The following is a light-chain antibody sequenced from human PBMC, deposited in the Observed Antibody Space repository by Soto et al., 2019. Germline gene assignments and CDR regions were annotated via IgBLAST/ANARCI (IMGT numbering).Light chain of an antibody. CDR3: QQYDRSPWT. J-gene: IGKJ1*01. CDR1: QSVSSSY. Sequence: EIVLTQSPGTLSLSPGERATLSCRASQSVSSSYLAWYQQKPGQAPRLLIYGVSNRATGIPDRFSGSGSGADFTLTISRLGPEDFAVYYCQQYDRSPWTFGQGTKVEIK. V-gene: IGKV3-20*01. CDR2: GVS.